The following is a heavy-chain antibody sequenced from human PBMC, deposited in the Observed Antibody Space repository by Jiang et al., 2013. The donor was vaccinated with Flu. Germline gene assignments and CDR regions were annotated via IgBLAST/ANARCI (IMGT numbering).Heavy chain of an antibody. D-gene: IGHD2-2*01. V-gene: IGHV3-23*01. CDR3: AKGLTDPRKSIVVAPAAKEPHYGVDV. CDR2: ISGSGGDT. Sequence: VQLLESGGGLVQPGGSLTLSCAASGFTFSSYVMSWVRQAPGKGLEWVSGISGSGGDTHYAESVKGRFAISRDNSRNTLYLQMNSLRVEDTAVYYCAKGLTDPRKSIVVAPAAKEPHYGVDVWGQGTTVTVSS. CDR1: GFTFSSYV. J-gene: IGHJ6*02.